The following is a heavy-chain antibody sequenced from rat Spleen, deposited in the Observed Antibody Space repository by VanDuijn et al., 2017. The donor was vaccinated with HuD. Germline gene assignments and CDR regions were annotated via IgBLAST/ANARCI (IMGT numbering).Heavy chain of an antibody. D-gene: IGHD1-11*01. CDR2: INPRGVST. V-gene: IGHV5-25*01. Sequence: EVQLVESGGGLVQPGRSLKLSCAASGFTFSNYDMAWVRQAPTKGLEWVASINPRGVSTYYRDSVNGRFTVARDNANSTIYLQIDSLRSEDTATYYCARRGWGYGGYGAYVMDAWRQGASVTVSS. CDR3: ARRGWGYGGYGAYVMDA. J-gene: IGHJ4*01. CDR1: GFTFSNYD.